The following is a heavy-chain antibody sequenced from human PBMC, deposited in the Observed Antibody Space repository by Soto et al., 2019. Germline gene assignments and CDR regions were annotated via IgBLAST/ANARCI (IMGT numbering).Heavy chain of an antibody. D-gene: IGHD2-21*01. CDR3: TRGRSMIANDDFEY. CDR2: MSFDGNSK. J-gene: IGHJ4*02. V-gene: IGHV3-30-3*01. CDR1: GFAVSSYS. Sequence: PGGSLRLSCAASGFAVSSYSMHWVRQAPGKGLEWVAAMSFDGNSKYFADSVKGQFKISRDTSKNTWSLEMESLGVEDSALYHCTRGRSMIANDDFEYWGQGTQVTVSS.